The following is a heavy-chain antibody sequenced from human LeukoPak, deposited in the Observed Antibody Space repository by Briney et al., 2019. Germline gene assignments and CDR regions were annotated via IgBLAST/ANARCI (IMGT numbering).Heavy chain of an antibody. CDR2: IRSKANSCAT. D-gene: IGHD6-13*01. CDR3: TRHQITAAADDY. V-gene: IGHV3-73*01. CDR1: GFTFSGSA. J-gene: IGHJ4*02. Sequence: PGGSLRLSCAASGFTFSGSAMHWVRQASGKGLEWVGRIRSKANSCATAYAASVKGRFTISRDDSKNTAYLQMNSLKTEDTAVYYCTRHQITAAADDYWGQGTLVTVSS.